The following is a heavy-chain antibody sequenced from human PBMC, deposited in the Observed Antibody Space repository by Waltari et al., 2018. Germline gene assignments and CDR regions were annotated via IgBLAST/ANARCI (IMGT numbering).Heavy chain of an antibody. CDR2: IYHSGST. V-gene: IGHV4-38-2*01. CDR3: ARRSWFEGIFDY. D-gene: IGHD3-16*01. CDR1: GYSISRGYY. J-gene: IGHJ4*02. Sequence: QVQLQESGPGLVKPSDTLSLTCAALGYSISRGYYWVWIRQPPGKGLEWIGSIYHSGSTYYNPSLKSRVTISVDTSKNQFSLKLSSVTAADTAVYYCARRSWFEGIFDYWGQGTLVTVSS.